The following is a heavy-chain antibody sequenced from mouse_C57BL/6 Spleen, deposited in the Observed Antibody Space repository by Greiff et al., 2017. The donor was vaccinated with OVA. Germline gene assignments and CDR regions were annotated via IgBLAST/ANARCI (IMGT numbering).Heavy chain of an antibody. V-gene: IGHV5-6*01. J-gene: IGHJ3*01. CDR1: GFTFSSYG. Sequence: EVKVVESGGDLVKPGGSLKLSCAASGFTFSSYGMSWVRQTPDKRLEWVATISSGGSYTYYPDSVKGRFTISRDNAKNTLYLQMSSLKSEDTAMYYCARHHDGSYWGQGTLVTVSA. CDR3: ARHHDGSY. D-gene: IGHD2-3*01. CDR2: ISSGGSYT.